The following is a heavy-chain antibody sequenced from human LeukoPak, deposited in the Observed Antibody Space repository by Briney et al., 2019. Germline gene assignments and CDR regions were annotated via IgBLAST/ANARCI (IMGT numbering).Heavy chain of an antibody. D-gene: IGHD1-26*01. V-gene: IGHV3-21*01. CDR2: ISSSSSYI. CDR1: GSTFSSYS. CDR3: ARDLHSGSYWGGLGDY. Sequence: GGSLRLSCAASGSTFSSYSMNWVRQAPGKGLEWVSSISSSSSYIYYADSVRGRFTISRDNAKNSLYLQMNSLRAEDTAVYHCARDLHSGSYWGGLGDYWGQGTLVTVSS. J-gene: IGHJ4*02.